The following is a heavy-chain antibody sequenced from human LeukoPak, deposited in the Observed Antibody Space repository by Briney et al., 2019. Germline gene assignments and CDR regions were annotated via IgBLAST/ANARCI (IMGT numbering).Heavy chain of an antibody. J-gene: IGHJ3*02. D-gene: IGHD1-26*01. V-gene: IGHV1-2*02. Sequence: ASVKVSCKASGYTFTGYYMHWVRQAPGQGLEWMGWINPNSGDTNYAQKFQGRVTMTRDTSISTAYMEVRRLKSDDTAMYYCAHKGGSGSYYFRGTNGAFDIWGQGTMVTVSS. CDR3: AHKGGSGSYYFRGTNGAFDI. CDR1: GYTFTGYY. CDR2: INPNSGDT.